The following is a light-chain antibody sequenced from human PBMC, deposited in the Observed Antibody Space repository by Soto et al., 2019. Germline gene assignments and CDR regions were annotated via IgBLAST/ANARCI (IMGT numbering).Light chain of an antibody. J-gene: IGKJ2*01. V-gene: IGKV1-33*01. CDR1: QDLSNS. CDR3: QQYDNLPSRT. CDR2: DAS. Sequence: DIQMTQSPSSLSASVGDRVTITCQARQDLSNSLNWYQQKPGKAPKLLIYDASNLETEVTSRFSGSGPETDFTFTISSLQPEDIATYYCQQYDNLPSRTFGQGTKLEIK.